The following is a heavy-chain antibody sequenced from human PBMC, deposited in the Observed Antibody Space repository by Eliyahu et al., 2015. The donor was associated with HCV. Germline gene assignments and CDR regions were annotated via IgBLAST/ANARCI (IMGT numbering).Heavy chain of an antibody. J-gene: IGHJ4*02. CDR3: ARELGYCGTTSCAANKY. CDR1: GYTFSNYG. D-gene: IGHD2-2*01. Sequence: QVQLVQSGAEVKKPGASVKVSCEASGYTFSNYGITWVRQAPGQGLEWMGWISAYSGNTNYAQKIQGRVTMTTDSSTSTAYMELRSLRSDDTAVYYCARELGYCGTTSCAANKYWGQGTLVTVSS. CDR2: ISAYSGNT. V-gene: IGHV1-18*04.